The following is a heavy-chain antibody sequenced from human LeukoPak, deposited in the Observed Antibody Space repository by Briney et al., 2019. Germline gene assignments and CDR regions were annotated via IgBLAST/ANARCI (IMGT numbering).Heavy chain of an antibody. CDR1: GLTFSNYA. D-gene: IGHD3-10*01. CDR3: AKDRLHNLRGVIITLMDHTGFDY. CDR2: ISGSGGST. Sequence: PGGSLRLSCAASGLTFSNYAMSWVRQAPGKGLEWVSAISGSGGSTYYADSVKGRFTISRDNSKNTLYLQMNSLRAEDTAVYYCAKDRLHNLRGVIITLMDHTGFDYWGQGTLVTVSS. J-gene: IGHJ4*02. V-gene: IGHV3-23*01.